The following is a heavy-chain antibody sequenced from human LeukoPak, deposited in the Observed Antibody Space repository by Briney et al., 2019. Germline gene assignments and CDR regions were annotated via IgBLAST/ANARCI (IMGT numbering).Heavy chain of an antibody. CDR2: INPNNGDS. J-gene: IGHJ4*02. Sequence: GASVTVSCKASVYTFTNYHINWVRQATGQGREWMGWINPNNGDSGFAQKFQGRVTITRDTAMTTAYMELSSLTSEDTAIYFCARTTSFTASGYDYWGQGALVTVSS. V-gene: IGHV1-8*03. D-gene: IGHD6-25*01. CDR1: VYTFTNYH. CDR3: ARTTSFTASGYDY.